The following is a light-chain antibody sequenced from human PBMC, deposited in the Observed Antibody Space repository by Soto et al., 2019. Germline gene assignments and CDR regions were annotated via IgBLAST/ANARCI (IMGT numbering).Light chain of an antibody. V-gene: IGKV3-20*01. J-gene: IGKJ4*01. CDR1: QSVSSSF. CDR3: QRYGSSPA. CDR2: GAS. Sequence: EIVLTQSPDTLSLSPGERATLSCRASQSVSSSFLAWYQQKPGQAPRLLIYGASSRATGIPDRFSGSGSGTDFTLTISRLEPEDFVVYYCQRYGSSPAFGGGTKFEIK.